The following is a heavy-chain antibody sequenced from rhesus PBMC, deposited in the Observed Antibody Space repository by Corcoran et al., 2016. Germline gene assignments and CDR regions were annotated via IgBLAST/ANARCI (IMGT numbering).Heavy chain of an antibody. V-gene: IGHV4-173*01. Sequence: QVQLQQWGEGLVKPSETLSLTCAVYGGSISSNYWSWIRQPPGKGLEWIGLISGSGGSTDYNPSLKSRVTISTDTSKNQFSLKLSSVTAADTAVYYCARDTVTTLLYWYFDLWGPGTPITISS. J-gene: IGHJ2*01. CDR2: ISGSGGST. D-gene: IGHD4-23*01. CDR1: GGSISSNY. CDR3: ARDTVTTLLYWYFDL.